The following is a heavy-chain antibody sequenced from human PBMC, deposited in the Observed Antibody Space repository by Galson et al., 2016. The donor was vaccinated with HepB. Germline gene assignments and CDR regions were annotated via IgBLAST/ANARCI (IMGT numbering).Heavy chain of an antibody. V-gene: IGHV1-18*01. D-gene: IGHD6-6*01. CDR1: GYTFISYG. J-gene: IGHJ6*04. Sequence: SVKVSCKASGYTFISYGISWVRQAPGQGLEWMGWISTYNGNTSHAQKLQGRVTMTTDTSTSTAYMELRSLRSDDTAVYYCARDRSIAGRMFYDGVDVWGKGTTVTVSS. CDR2: ISTYNGNT. CDR3: ARDRSIAGRMFYDGVDV.